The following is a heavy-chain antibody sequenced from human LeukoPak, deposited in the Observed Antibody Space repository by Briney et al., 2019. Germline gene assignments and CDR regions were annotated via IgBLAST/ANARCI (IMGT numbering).Heavy chain of an antibody. J-gene: IGHJ4*02. V-gene: IGHV1-69*13. CDR2: ITPIFGTA. D-gene: IGHD3-22*01. Sequence: ASVKVSCKASGGTFSSYAISWVRQAPGQGLEWMGGITPIFGTANYAQKFQGRVTITADESTSTAYMELSSLRSEDTAVYYCARVRAYYYDSSDYWGQGTLVTVSS. CDR1: GGTFSSYA. CDR3: ARVRAYYYDSSDY.